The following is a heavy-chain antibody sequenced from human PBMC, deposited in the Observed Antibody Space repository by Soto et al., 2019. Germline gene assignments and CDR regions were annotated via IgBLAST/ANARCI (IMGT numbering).Heavy chain of an antibody. CDR2: ISGSGGST. V-gene: IGHV3-23*01. Sequence: PGGSLRLSCAASGFTFSSHAMSWVRQAPGKGLEWVSAISGSGGSTYYADSVKGRFTISRDNSKNTLYLQMNSLRAEDTAVYYCAKELRARDYYYYGMDVWGQGTTVTVSS. CDR3: AKELRARDYYYYGMDV. CDR1: GFTFSSHA. J-gene: IGHJ6*02.